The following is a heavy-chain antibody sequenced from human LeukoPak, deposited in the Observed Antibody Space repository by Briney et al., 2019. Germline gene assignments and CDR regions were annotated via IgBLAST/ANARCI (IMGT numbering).Heavy chain of an antibody. V-gene: IGHV4-59*01. J-gene: IGHJ4*02. D-gene: IGHD3-9*01. CDR1: GGSISSYY. CDR3: ARSTGYFDWLLFDY. CDR2: IYYSGST. Sequence: SETPSLTCTVSGGSISSYYWSWIRQPPGKGLEWIGYIYYSGSTNYNPSLKSRVTISVDTSKNQFSLKLSSVTAADTAVYYCARSTGYFDWLLFDYWGQGTLVTVSS.